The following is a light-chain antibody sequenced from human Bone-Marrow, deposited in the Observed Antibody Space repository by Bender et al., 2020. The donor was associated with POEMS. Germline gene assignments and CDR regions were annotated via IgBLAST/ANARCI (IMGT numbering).Light chain of an antibody. CDR1: SSNIGADYD. Sequence: QSVLTQPPSVSEAPGQSVTISCTGTSSNIGADYDVHWYQQIPGTAPKLLIYDNNSRPSGVPDRFSGSNSGTSASLAITGLQADDEADYFCQSYDANLNGWVFGGGTRLTVL. J-gene: IGLJ3*02. CDR3: QSYDANLNGWV. CDR2: DNN. V-gene: IGLV1-40*01.